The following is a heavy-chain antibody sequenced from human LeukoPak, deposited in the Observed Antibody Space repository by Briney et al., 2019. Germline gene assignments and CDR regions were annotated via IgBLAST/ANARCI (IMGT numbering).Heavy chain of an antibody. CDR2: IIPIFGTA. CDR3: ATSGTMVRGVHFDY. D-gene: IGHD3-10*01. Sequence: GASVKVSCKASGGTFSSYAISWVRQAPGQGLEWMGGIIPIFGTANYAQKFQCRVTITTDESTSTAYMELSSLRSEDTAVYYCATSGTMVRGVHFDYWGQGTLVTVS. J-gene: IGHJ4*02. CDR1: GGTFSSYA. V-gene: IGHV1-69*05.